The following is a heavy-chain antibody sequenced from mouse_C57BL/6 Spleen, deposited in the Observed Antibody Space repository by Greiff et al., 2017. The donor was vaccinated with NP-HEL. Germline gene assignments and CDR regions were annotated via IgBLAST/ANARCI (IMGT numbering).Heavy chain of an antibody. V-gene: IGHV5-6*02. Sequence: DVKLVESGGDLVKPGGSLKLSCAASGFTFSSYGMSWVRQTPDKRLEWVATISSGGSYTYYPDSVKGRFTISRDNAKNTLYLQMSSLKSEDTAMYYCARHAYYYGSSYGYWGQGTTLTVSS. CDR2: ISSGGSYT. CDR1: GFTFSSYG. J-gene: IGHJ2*01. CDR3: ARHAYYYGSSYGY. D-gene: IGHD1-1*01.